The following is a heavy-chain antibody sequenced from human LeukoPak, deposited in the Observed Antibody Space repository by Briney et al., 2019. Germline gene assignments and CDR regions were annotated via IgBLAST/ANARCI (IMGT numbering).Heavy chain of an antibody. CDR2: ISSSSSYI. J-gene: IGHJ4*02. D-gene: IGHD3-22*01. Sequence: GGSLRLSCAASGFTFSSYSMNWVRQAPGKGLEWVSSISSSSSYIYYADSVKGRFTISRDNAKNSLYLQMNSLRAEDTAVYYCARDLASYYYDGSGYYFDYWGQGTLVTVSS. V-gene: IGHV3-21*01. CDR3: ARDLASYYYDGSGYYFDY. CDR1: GFTFSSYS.